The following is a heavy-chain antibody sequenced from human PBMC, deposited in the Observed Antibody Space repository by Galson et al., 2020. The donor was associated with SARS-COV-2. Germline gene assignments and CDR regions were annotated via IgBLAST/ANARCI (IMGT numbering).Heavy chain of an antibody. J-gene: IGHJ4*02. CDR3: TGEGWQVAY. CDR2: IRGDGSET. V-gene: IGHV3-7*01. Sequence: GGSLRLSCEVSGFIFKDFWMSWFRQAPGKSLEWVANIRGDGSETNYVESVKGRFSISRDNAMNSLYLQMDSLRVEDTAVYYCTGEGWQVAYWGQGSRVTVSS. CDR1: GFIFKDFW.